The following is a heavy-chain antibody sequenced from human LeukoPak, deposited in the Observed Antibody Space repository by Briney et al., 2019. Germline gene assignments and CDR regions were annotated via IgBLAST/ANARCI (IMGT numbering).Heavy chain of an antibody. V-gene: IGHV3-48*02. Sequence: GGSLRLSCAASGFNFNTYDMNWVRQAPGKGLEWLSFIHKTSSPIYYADSVKGRLTISRDNAKNSLYLQLNSLRDEDTAVYYCARAGGRRATFADYWGQGTLVTVSS. CDR1: GFNFNTYD. CDR2: IHKTSSPI. CDR3: ARAGGRRATFADY. J-gene: IGHJ4*02. D-gene: IGHD1-26*01.